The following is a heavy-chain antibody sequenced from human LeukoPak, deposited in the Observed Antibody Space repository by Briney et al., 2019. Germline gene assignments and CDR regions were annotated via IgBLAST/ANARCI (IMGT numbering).Heavy chain of an antibody. CDR3: ASFTPRYYDFWSGYYALGWFDP. CDR1: GGSFSGYY. V-gene: IGHV4-34*01. D-gene: IGHD3-3*01. CDR2: INHSGST. Sequence: SETLSLTCAVYGGSFSGYYWSWIRQPPGKGLEWIGEINHSGSTNYNPSLKSRVTMSVDTSKNQFSLKLSSVTAADTAVYYCASFTPRYYDFWSGYYALGWFDPWGQGTLVTVSS. J-gene: IGHJ5*02.